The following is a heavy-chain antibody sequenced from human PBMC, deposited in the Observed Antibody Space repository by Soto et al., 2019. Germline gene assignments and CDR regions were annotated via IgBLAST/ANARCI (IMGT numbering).Heavy chain of an antibody. J-gene: IGHJ4*02. CDR2: ISTNGGST. Sequence: GGSLRLSCSASGFTFSSYAMHWVRQAPGKGLEYLSAISTNGGSTYYADSVKGRFTISRDNSKNTLYLQMSSLRAEDTAVYYCVKDQWLNGYFDYWGQGTLVTVSS. D-gene: IGHD6-19*01. V-gene: IGHV3-64D*08. CDR1: GFTFSSYA. CDR3: VKDQWLNGYFDY.